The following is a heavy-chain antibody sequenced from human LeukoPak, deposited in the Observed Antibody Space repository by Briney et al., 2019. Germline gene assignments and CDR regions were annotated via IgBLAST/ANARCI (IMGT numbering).Heavy chain of an antibody. D-gene: IGHD5-24*01. J-gene: IGHJ4*02. V-gene: IGHV3-21*01. CDR1: GFSFSFSN. Sequence: GGSLRLSCAASGFSFSFSNMNWVRQAPGKGLEWVSSISSSSSYIYYADSVKGRFTISRDNAKNTLYLQMNSLRAEDTAVYYCASMRWLQSSVDYWGQGTLVTVSS. CDR2: ISSSSSYI. CDR3: ASMRWLQSSVDY.